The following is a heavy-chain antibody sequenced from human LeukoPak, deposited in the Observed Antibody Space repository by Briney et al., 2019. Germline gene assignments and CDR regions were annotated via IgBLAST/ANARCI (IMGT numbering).Heavy chain of an antibody. CDR3: AREGGIAAAARGMDV. CDR2: IYYSGST. CDR1: GGSISSYY. V-gene: IGHV4-59*01. J-gene: IGHJ6*02. D-gene: IGHD6-13*01. Sequence: PSETLSLTCTVSGGSISSYYWSWIRQPPGKGLEWIGYIYYSGSTNYNPSLKSRVTISVDTSKNQFSLKLSSVTAADTAVYYCAREGGIAAAARGMDVWGQGTTVTVSS.